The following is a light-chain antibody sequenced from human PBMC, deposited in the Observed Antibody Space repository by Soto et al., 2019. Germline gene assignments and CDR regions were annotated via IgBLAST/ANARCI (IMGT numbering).Light chain of an antibody. J-gene: IGLJ3*02. V-gene: IGLV1-40*01. CDR1: SSNIGAGYN. Sequence: QSVLTQPPSVSGAPGQRVTRSCTGSSSNIGAGYNVHWYQQLPGTAPKLLIYGNSNRPSGVPDRFSGSKSGTSASLAITGLQAEDEADYYCQSYDSSLSGWVFGGGTKLTVL. CDR3: QSYDSSLSGWV. CDR2: GNS.